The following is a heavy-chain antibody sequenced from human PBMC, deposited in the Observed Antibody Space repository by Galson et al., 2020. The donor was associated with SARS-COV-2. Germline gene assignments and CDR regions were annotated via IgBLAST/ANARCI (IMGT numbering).Heavy chain of an antibody. V-gene: IGHV4-59*01. Sequence: SETLSLICIVSGGSFSDYFWSWIRKPPGKGLEWIGNIYDRGSPDYSPSLKSRVTISLGTSKSQVSMKLSSVTAADTAVYYCARVGNYGSGSYYRRPFDLWGQGTLVTVSS. CDR3: ARVGNYGSGSYYRRPFDL. CDR1: GGSFSDYF. CDR2: IYDRGSP. J-gene: IGHJ3*01. D-gene: IGHD3-10*01.